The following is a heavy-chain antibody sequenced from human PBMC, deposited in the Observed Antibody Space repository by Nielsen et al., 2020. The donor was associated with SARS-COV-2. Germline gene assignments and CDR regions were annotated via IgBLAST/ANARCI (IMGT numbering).Heavy chain of an antibody. CDR3: TTVRVFGSGSYFSDS. D-gene: IGHD3-10*01. CDR1: GFTFSNAW. Sequence: GESLKISCAASGFTFSNAWMSWVRQAPGKGLEWVGRIKSKTDGETTDYAAPVKGRFTISRDDSKNTLYLQMNSLKTEDTAVYYCTTVRVFGSGSYFSDSWGQGTLVTVSS. V-gene: IGHV3-15*01. CDR2: IKSKTDGETT. J-gene: IGHJ5*01.